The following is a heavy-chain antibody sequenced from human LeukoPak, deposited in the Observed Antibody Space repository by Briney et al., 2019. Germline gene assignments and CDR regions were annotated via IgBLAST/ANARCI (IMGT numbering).Heavy chain of an antibody. Sequence: SVKVSCKASGGTFSSYAISWVRQAPGQGLEWMGGIIPIFGTANYAQKFQGRVTITTDESTSTAYMALSSLRSEDTAVYYCARVPSIAAGGPLDPWGQGTLVTVSS. J-gene: IGHJ5*02. CDR2: IIPIFGTA. V-gene: IGHV1-69*05. CDR3: ARVPSIAAGGPLDP. D-gene: IGHD6-13*01. CDR1: GGTFSSYA.